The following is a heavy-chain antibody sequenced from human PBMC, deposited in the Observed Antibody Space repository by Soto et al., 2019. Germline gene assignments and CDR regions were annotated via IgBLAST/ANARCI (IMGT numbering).Heavy chain of an antibody. CDR2: IYYSGST. J-gene: IGHJ4*02. D-gene: IGHD6-13*01. CDR1: GGCISSYY. CDR3: ARKGYSSSPFDY. V-gene: IGHV4-59*01. Sequence: PSETLSLTCTVSGGCISSYYWSWIRQPPGKGLEWIGYIYYSGSTNYNPSLKSRVTISVDTSKNQFSLKLSSVTAADTAVYYCARKGYSSSPFDYWGQGTLVTVSS.